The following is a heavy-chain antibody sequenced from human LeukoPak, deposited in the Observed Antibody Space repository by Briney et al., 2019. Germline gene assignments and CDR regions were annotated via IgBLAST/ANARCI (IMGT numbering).Heavy chain of an antibody. V-gene: IGHV1-2*02. CDR1: GYTFTGYY. CDR3: ARDKGSSWTGPFDY. J-gene: IGHJ4*02. D-gene: IGHD6-13*01. Sequence: ASVKVSCKASGYTFTGYYMHWVRQAPGQGLEWMGWINPNSGGTNYAQKFQGRVTITRDTSISTAYMELSRLRSDDTAVYYCARDKGSSWTGPFDYWGQGTLVTVSS. CDR2: INPNSGGT.